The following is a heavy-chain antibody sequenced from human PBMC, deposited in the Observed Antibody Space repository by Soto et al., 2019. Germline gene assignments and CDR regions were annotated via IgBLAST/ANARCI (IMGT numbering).Heavy chain of an antibody. Sequence: GGSLRLSCAASGFTFTRYSMNWVRQAPGKGLEWVSSISSTTNYIYYADSMKGRFTVSRDNAKNSVYLEMNSLSAEDTAVHYCARESEDLTSNFDYWGQGTLVTVSS. CDR1: GFTFTRYS. J-gene: IGHJ4*02. V-gene: IGHV3-21*01. CDR2: ISSTTNYI. CDR3: ARESEDLTSNFDY.